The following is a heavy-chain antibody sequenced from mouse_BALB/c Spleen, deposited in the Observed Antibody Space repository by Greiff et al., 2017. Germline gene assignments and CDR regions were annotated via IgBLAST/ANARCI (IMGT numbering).Heavy chain of an antibody. CDR1: GYSITSDYA. D-gene: IGHD4-1*02. J-gene: IGHJ4*01. V-gene: IGHV3-2*02. CDR3: AQLGYYAMDY. CDR2: ISYSGST. Sequence: EVHLVESGPGLVKPSQSLSLTCTVTGYSITSDYAWNWIRQFPGNKLEWMGYISYSGSTSYNPSLKSRISITRDTSKNQFFLQLNSVTTEDTATYYCAQLGYYAMDYWGQGTSVTVSS.